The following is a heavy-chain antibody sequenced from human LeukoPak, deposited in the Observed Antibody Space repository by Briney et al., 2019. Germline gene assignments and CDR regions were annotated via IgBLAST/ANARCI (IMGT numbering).Heavy chain of an antibody. CDR1: GFTVSSNY. D-gene: IGHD3-22*01. J-gene: IGHJ4*02. CDR2: IYSGGST. Sequence: GGSLRLSCAASGFTVSSNYMSWVRQAPGKGLKWVSVIYSGGSTYYADSVKGRFTISRDNSKNTLYLQMNSLRAEDTAVYYCAKNPTMIVVAYYFDYWGQGTLVTVSS. V-gene: IGHV3-53*01. CDR3: AKNPTMIVVAYYFDY.